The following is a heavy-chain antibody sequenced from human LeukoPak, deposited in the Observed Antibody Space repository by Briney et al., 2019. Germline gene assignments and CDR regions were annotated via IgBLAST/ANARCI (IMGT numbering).Heavy chain of an antibody. CDR1: AFTFNTYG. V-gene: IGHV3-23*01. J-gene: IGHJ4*02. CDR3: AKKRDSHETLYFFDY. D-gene: IGHD2-15*01. Sequence: PGGSLILSSSASAFTFNTYGMTWFRQAPGEGLQWVSAISGTGTSTNYADSVQGRFTISRDNSTNTLSLQQNSLIAEDTTVYYYAKKRDSHETLYFFDYWGQGTLVTVSS. CDR2: ISGTGTST.